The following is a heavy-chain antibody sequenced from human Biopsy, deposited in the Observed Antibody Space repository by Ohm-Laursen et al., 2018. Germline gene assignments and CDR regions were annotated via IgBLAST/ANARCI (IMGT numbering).Heavy chain of an antibody. J-gene: IGHJ6*02. V-gene: IGHV3-21*01. D-gene: IGHD3-10*01. CDR3: ARSRGSSGIATIYYYGMDV. CDR1: GFTLSSYS. Sequence: SLRPSCSATGFTLSSYSTNWVRQTPGKGLEWVSTISSSSDNIYYVDSVKGRSTISRDNAKNSLYLQMNSLRAEDAAVYYCARSRGSSGIATIYYYGMDVWGQGTTVTVSS. CDR2: ISSSSDNI.